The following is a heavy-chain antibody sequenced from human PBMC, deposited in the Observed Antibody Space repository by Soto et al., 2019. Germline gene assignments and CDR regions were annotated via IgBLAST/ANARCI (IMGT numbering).Heavy chain of an antibody. CDR1: GGSINSYY. D-gene: IGHD1-26*01. Sequence: SETLSLTCTVSGGSINSYYWSWIRQPPGKGLEWIGNIHYSGSTNYNPSLKSRGTISVDTAKNQISLKLSSVTAADTAVYYCVRVPLPVHATTVDYWGQCNLVTVSS. CDR3: VRVPLPVHATTVDY. V-gene: IGHV4-59*12. J-gene: IGHJ4*02. CDR2: IHYSGST.